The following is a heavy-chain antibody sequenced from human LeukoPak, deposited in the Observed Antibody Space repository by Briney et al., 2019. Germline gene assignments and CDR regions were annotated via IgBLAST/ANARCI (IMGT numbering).Heavy chain of an antibody. D-gene: IGHD4-17*01. CDR2: ISYDGSNK. J-gene: IGHJ5*02. V-gene: IGHV3-30-3*01. CDR1: GFTFSSYA. CDR3: ARDSTTAWYNWFDP. Sequence: GGSLRLSCAASGFTFSSYAMHWVRQAPGKGLEWVAVISYDGSNKYYADSVKGRFTISRDNSKNTLYPQMNSLRAEDTAVYYCARDSTTAWYNWFDPWGQGTLVTVSS.